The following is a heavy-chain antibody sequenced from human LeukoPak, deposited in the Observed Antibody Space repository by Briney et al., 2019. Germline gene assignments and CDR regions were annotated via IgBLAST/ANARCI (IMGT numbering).Heavy chain of an antibody. CDR3: ASTAASDYFDY. D-gene: IGHD6-13*01. CDR2: MSYDGSNK. CDR1: GFTFSSYA. V-gene: IGHV3-30*04. J-gene: IGHJ4*02. Sequence: GRSLRLSCAASGFTFSSYAMHWVRQAPGKGLEWVAVMSYDGSNKYYADSVKGRFTISRDNSKNTLYLQMNSLRAEDTAVYYCASTAASDYFDYWGQGTLVTVSS.